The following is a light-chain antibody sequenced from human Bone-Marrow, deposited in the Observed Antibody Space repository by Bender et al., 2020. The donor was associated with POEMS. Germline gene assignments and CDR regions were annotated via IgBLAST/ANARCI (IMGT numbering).Light chain of an antibody. V-gene: IGLV2-14*03. CDR1: SSDVGGYDY. Sequence: QSALTQPASVSGSPGQSITISCTGTSSDVGGYDYVSWYQQHPGKAPKLVIFDVSHRPSGVSNRFSGSKSGNTASLTISGLQAEDEADYHCCSYVGSSTCVFGGGTKLTVL. CDR2: DVS. J-gene: IGLJ3*02. CDR3: CSYVGSSTCV.